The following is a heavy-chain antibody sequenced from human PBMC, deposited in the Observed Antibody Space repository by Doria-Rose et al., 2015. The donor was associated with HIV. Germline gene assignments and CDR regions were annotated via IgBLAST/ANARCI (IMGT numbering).Heavy chain of an antibody. D-gene: IGHD6-13*01. CDR2: IFSDDER. CDR3: ARIKSSRWYHKYYFDF. J-gene: IGHJ4*02. V-gene: IGHV2-26*01. CDR1: GVSLSSPGMG. Sequence: QESGPVLVKPTETLTLTCTVFGVSLSSPGMGVSWIRQPPGKALEWLANIFSDDERSYKTSLKSRLTISRGTSESQVVLTMTDMDPVDTATYYCARIKSSRWYHKYYFDFWGQGTLVIVSA.